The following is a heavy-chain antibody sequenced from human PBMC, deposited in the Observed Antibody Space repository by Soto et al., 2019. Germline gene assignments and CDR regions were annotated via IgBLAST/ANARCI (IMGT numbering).Heavy chain of an antibody. CDR1: GGSISSYY. CDR3: AREVRPYYYDSSGYYDY. J-gene: IGHJ4*02. D-gene: IGHD3-22*01. CDR2: IYYSEST. V-gene: IGHV4-59*01. Sequence: PSETLSLTCPVSGGSISSYYWSWIRQPPGKGLEWIGYIYYSESTNYNPSLKSRVTISVDTSKNQFSLKLSSVTAADTAVYYCAREVRPYYYDSSGYYDYWGQGTLVTVSS.